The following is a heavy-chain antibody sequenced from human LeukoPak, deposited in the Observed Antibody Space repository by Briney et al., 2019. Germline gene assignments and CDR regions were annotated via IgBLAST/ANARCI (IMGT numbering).Heavy chain of an antibody. CDR1: GYTFTGYY. V-gene: IGHV1-2*06. CDR2: INPNSAGT. CDR3: AREGDIFDI. Sequence: ASVKVSCKASGYTFTGYYIHWVRQAPGQGLEWMGRINPNSAGTQYAQKFQGRVTMTRDTSISTAYMELSRLISDDTAVYYCAREGDIFDIWGQGTMATVSS. J-gene: IGHJ3*02.